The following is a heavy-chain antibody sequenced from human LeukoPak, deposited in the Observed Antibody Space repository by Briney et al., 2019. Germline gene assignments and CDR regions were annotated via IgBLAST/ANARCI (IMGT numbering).Heavy chain of an antibody. CDR2: IYYSRST. D-gene: IGHD3-10*01. V-gene: IGHV4-31*03. J-gene: IGHJ6*02. CDR3: ARIYYGSGSYYYYYYGMDV. Sequence: PSETLSLTCTVSGGSISSGGYYWSWIRQHPGKGLEWIGYIYYSRSTYYNPSLKSRVTISVDTSKNQFSLKLSSVTAADTAVYYCARIYYGSGSYYYYYYGMDVWGQGTTVTVSS. CDR1: GGSISSGGYY.